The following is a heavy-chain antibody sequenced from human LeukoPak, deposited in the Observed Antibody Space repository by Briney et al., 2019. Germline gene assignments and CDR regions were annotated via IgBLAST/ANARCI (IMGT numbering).Heavy chain of an antibody. CDR3: ARPYSGSYPYFDY. D-gene: IGHD1-26*01. Sequence: ASVKVSCKASGYTFTDYYMHWVRQAPGQGLEWMGWINPDSGGTNYAQKFQGRVTMTRDTSISTAYMELSRLRSDDTAVYYCARPYSGSYPYFDYWGQGTLVTVSS. CDR1: GYTFTDYY. J-gene: IGHJ4*02. V-gene: IGHV1-2*02. CDR2: INPDSGGT.